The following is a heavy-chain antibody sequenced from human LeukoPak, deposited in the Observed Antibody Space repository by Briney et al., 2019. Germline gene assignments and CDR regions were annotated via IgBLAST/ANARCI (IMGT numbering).Heavy chain of an antibody. V-gene: IGHV3-33*01. CDR3: AREQSTSGHAGAFDI. Sequence: PGGSLRLSCTTSGFTLWRHGMHCVRQAPGKGLEWVAVTWYGGSDYADSVRGRFSVSRDIFGNTVYLQMDNLRVEDTALYYCAREQSTSGHAGAFDIWGQGTVVTVSS. J-gene: IGHJ3*02. CDR2: TWYGGS. CDR1: GFTLWRHG. D-gene: IGHD5-12*01.